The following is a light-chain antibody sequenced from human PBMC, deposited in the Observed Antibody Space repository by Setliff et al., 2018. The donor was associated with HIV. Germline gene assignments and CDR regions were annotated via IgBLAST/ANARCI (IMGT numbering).Light chain of an antibody. V-gene: IGLV2-14*03. CDR3: SSYTGSDTFDV. J-gene: IGLJ1*01. CDR2: DVN. Sequence: QSALAQPASVSGSPGQSITIPCNGSSTDIGASKYVSWYQQYPGKAPKLLIFDVNNRPSGVSSRFSGSKSANTASLTVSGLQTDDEADYFCSSYTGSDTFDVFGTGTKVTVL. CDR1: STDIGASKY.